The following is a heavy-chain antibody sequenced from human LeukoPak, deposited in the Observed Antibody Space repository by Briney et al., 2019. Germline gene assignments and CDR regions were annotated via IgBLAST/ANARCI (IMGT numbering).Heavy chain of an antibody. J-gene: IGHJ5*02. CDR1: GGSISSGSYY. D-gene: IGHD3-10*01. CDR2: IYTSGST. V-gene: IGHV4-61*02. Sequence: PSETLSLTCTVSGGSISSGSYYWSWIRQPAGKGLEWIGRIYTSGSTNYNPSLKSRVTISVDTSKNQSSLKLSSVTAADTAVYYCARDSGSGSYRRFDPWGQGTLVTVSS. CDR3: ARDSGSGSYRRFDP.